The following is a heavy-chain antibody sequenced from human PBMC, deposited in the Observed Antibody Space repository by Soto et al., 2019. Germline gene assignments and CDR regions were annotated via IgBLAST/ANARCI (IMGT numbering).Heavy chain of an antibody. J-gene: IGHJ4*02. V-gene: IGHV1-18*03. D-gene: IGHD3-22*01. CDR1: GYRFSSYG. CDR2: ISTYSGNT. Sequence: ASVKVSCKASGYRFSSYGICWVRQAPGQGLQWMGWISTYSGNTNFAQDFRDRLTMTTDTSTNTAYMELRSLRSDHMAVYYCVGVNEGVYYDSSGYYDFWGQGTLVTVSS. CDR3: VGVNEGVYYDSSGYYDF.